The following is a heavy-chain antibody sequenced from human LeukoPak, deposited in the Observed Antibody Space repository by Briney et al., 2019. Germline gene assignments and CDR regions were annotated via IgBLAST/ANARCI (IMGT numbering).Heavy chain of an antibody. D-gene: IGHD3-10*01. CDR3: ARQPWYYYGSVTFDP. V-gene: IGHV4-38-2*02. CDR1: GYSISSGYY. Sequence: PSETLSLTCTVSGYSISSGYYWGWIRQPPGKGLQLIGTIYHSGSTFYNPSLKSRVTISVDTSKNQFSLRLTSVIAADTAVYYCARQPWYYYGSVTFDPWGQGTLVTVSS. CDR2: IYHSGST. J-gene: IGHJ5*02.